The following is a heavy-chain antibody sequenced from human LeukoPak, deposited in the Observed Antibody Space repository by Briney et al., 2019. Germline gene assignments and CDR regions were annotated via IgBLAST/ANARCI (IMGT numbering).Heavy chain of an antibody. J-gene: IGHJ4*02. CDR2: ISYDGSNK. D-gene: IGHD3-22*01. CDR3: ARGTYYYDSSGYYYLDY. Sequence: GGSLRLSCAASGFTFRSYAMHWVRQAPGKGLEWVAVISYDGSNKYYADSVKGRFTISRDNSKNTLYLQMNSLRAEDTAVYYCARGTYYYDSSGYYYLDYWGQGTLVTVSS. V-gene: IGHV3-30-3*01. CDR1: GFTFRSYA.